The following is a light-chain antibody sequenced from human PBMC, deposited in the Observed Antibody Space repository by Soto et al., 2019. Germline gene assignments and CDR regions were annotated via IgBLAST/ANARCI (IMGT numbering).Light chain of an antibody. CDR3: QQYTNTNNPWT. CDR2: DAF. CDR1: QNISAW. V-gene: IGKV1-5*01. J-gene: IGKJ1*01. Sequence: DIQLTQSPPTLSASVGDRVTITCRAIQNISAWMAWNQHIQGKAPKLLVYDAFTLQSAFGSSFSGSGSGTEFTLIISGLKPDDYETYFCQQYTNTNNPWTFGQGTKVDI.